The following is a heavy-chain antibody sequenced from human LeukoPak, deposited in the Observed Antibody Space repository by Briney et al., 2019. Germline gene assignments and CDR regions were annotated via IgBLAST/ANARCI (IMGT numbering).Heavy chain of an antibody. V-gene: IGHV3-21*01. CDR3: ARGGLASVYSGSYYWFNS. J-gene: IGHJ5*01. D-gene: IGHD1-26*01. Sequence: PGGSLRLSCAASGFTFSSYSMNWVRQAPGKGLEWVSSISSTSSSIYYADSVKGRFTISRDNAKNTLYLQVNSLRAEDTAVYYCARGGLASVYSGSYYWFNSWGQGTLVTVSS. CDR1: GFTFSSYS. CDR2: ISSTSSSI.